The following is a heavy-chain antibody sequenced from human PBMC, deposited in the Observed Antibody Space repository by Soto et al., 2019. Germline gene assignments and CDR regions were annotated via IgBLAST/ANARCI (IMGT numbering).Heavy chain of an antibody. CDR2: IYDTGST. Sequence: PSETLSLTCTVSGGSVSSGSYYWSWIRQPPGKGLEWIGYIYDTGSTYYNPSLKSRVTISVDTSKNQFSLKLSSVTAADTAVYYRARIPNKAKAAAGPYYFDYWGQGTLVTVSS. V-gene: IGHV4-61*01. CDR1: GGSVSSGSYY. CDR3: ARIPNKAKAAAGPYYFDY. D-gene: IGHD6-13*01. J-gene: IGHJ4*02.